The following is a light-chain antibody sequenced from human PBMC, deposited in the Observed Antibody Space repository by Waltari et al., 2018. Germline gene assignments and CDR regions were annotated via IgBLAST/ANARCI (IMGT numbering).Light chain of an antibody. CDR2: EVS. V-gene: IGLV2-14*01. Sequence: QSALTQPASVSGSPGQSITISCTGTSSDVGGYNYVSWYQQHPGRAPKLLIYEVSNRPSGVSTRFSGSKSGNTASLTISGRQAEDEADYYCSSYTSSISLAFGGGTKLTVL. CDR3: SSYTSSISLA. J-gene: IGLJ2*01. CDR1: SSDVGGYNY.